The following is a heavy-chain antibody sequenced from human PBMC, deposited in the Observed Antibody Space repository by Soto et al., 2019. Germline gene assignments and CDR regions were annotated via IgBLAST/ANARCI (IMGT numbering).Heavy chain of an antibody. V-gene: IGHV3-23*01. CDR2: VSLGGST. D-gene: IGHD3-3*01. CDR3: ATRRSAGGYVDY. CDR1: GFTFSSYA. J-gene: IGHJ4*01. Sequence: DVQLLESGGGLVQPEGSLRLSCAASGFTFSSYAMGWVRQGPGKGLEWVAVVSLGGSTHYADSVGGRFTISRDNTKNTLSLQMNSRTAENTAVYFCATRRSAGGYVDYWGHGALVTVSS.